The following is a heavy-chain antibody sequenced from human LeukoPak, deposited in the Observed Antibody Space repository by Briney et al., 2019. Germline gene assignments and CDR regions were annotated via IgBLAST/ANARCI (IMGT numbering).Heavy chain of an antibody. CDR1: GYTFTKEA. Sequence: SVKVSCKAFGYTFTKEAISWVRQAPGQGLEWMGGIIPIFGTANYAQKFQGRVTITADESTSTAYMELSSLRSEDTAVYYCARGTEVYYYMDVWGKGTTVTISS. J-gene: IGHJ6*03. CDR3: ARGTEVYYYMDV. CDR2: IIPIFGTA. D-gene: IGHD2-8*01. V-gene: IGHV1-69*13.